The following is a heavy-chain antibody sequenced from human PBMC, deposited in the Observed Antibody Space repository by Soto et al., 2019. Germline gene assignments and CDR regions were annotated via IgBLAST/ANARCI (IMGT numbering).Heavy chain of an antibody. CDR2: ISSSGSTI. CDR1: GFTFSSYE. CDR3: ARDMYRSQVSARDAFDI. V-gene: IGHV3-48*03. J-gene: IGHJ3*02. Sequence: EVQLVESGGGLVQPGGSLRLSCAASGFTFSSYEMNWVRQAPGKGLEWVSYISSSGSTIYYADSVKGRFTISRDNAKNSLYLQMNSLRAEDTAVYYCARDMYRSQVSARDAFDIWGQGTMVTVSS. D-gene: IGHD6-25*01.